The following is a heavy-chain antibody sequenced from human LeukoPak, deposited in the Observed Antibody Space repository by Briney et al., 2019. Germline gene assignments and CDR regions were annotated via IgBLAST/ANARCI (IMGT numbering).Heavy chain of an antibody. J-gene: IGHJ5*02. CDR2: IYYSGST. CDR3: ARHNTVDNWFDP. Sequence: SETLSLTCTVSGGSISSSSYYWGWIRQPPGKGLEWIGSIYYSGSTYYNPSLKSRVTISVDTSKNQFSLKLSSVTAADTAVYYCARHNTVDNWFDPWGQGTLVTVSS. D-gene: IGHD4-4*01. V-gene: IGHV4-39*01. CDR1: GGSISSSSYY.